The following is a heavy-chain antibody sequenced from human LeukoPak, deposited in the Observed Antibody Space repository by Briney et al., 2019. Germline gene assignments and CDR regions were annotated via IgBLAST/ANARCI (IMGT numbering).Heavy chain of an antibody. V-gene: IGHV4-34*01. J-gene: IGHJ5*02. CDR1: GGSFSGYY. CDR3: ARPGCSSTRCAWFDP. D-gene: IGHD2-2*01. CDR2: IYHSGST. Sequence: SETLSLTCAVYGGSFSGYYWSWIRQPPGKGLEGIGEIYHSGSTNYNPSLKSRVTISVDTSKNQFSLELSSVTAADTAVYYCARPGCSSTRCAWFDPWGEGTLVTVSS.